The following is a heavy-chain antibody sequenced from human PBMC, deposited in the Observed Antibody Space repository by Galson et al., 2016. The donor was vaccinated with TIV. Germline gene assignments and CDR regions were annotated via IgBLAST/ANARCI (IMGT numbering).Heavy chain of an antibody. J-gene: IGHJ6*02. CDR1: GFTFSSFW. CDR2: IKQDGSEK. V-gene: IGHV3-7*03. D-gene: IGHD2-2*01. Sequence: SLRLSCAASGFTFSSFWMHWVRQAPGEGLEWVAKIKQDGSEKYYVDSVKGRFTVSRDNSKNTLFLQMDSLRGEDTAVYYCAKDGGPIVLVPAAAEFYYGMDLWGQGTAVTVSS. CDR3: AKDGGPIVLVPAAAEFYYGMDL.